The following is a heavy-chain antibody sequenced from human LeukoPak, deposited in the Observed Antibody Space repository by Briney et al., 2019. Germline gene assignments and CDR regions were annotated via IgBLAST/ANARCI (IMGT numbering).Heavy chain of an antibody. CDR1: GFTFSSYW. V-gene: IGHV3-7*01. Sequence: GGSLRLSCAASGFTFSSYWMSWVRQAPGKGLEWVANIKQDGSEKYYADSVKGRFTISRDDSKNTLYLQMNSLRAEDTAVYYCAKDGHWTFDYWGQGTLVTVSS. J-gene: IGHJ4*02. CDR2: IKQDGSEK. CDR3: AKDGHWTFDY. D-gene: IGHD1-1*01.